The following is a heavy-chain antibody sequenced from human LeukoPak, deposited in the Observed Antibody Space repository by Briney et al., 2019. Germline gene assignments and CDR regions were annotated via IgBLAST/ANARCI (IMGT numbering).Heavy chain of an antibody. J-gene: IGHJ4*02. Sequence: GGSLRLSCEASGFTFSSYAMSWVRQAPGKGLEWVSSISASGGSTYYADSVKGRFTISRDNSKNTLYLQMNSLRADDTAVYYCAKGRPVKSIAVDGPNYWGQGTLVTVSS. CDR1: GFTFSSYA. V-gene: IGHV3-23*01. CDR3: AKGRPVKSIAVDGPNY. D-gene: IGHD6-19*01. CDR2: ISASGGST.